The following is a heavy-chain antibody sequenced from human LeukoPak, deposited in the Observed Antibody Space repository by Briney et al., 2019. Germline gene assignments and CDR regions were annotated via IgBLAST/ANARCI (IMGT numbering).Heavy chain of an antibody. CDR2: INSDESTT. Sequence: GGSLRLSCAASGFTFSSYWMYWVRQAPGKGLVWVSHINSDESTTNYADSVRGRFTISRDNAKNTLYLQMNSLRAEDTAVYYCATLNCGGDCWYWGQGPLVTVSS. CDR1: GFTFSSYW. CDR3: ATLNCGGDCWY. J-gene: IGHJ4*02. D-gene: IGHD2-21*02. V-gene: IGHV3-74*01.